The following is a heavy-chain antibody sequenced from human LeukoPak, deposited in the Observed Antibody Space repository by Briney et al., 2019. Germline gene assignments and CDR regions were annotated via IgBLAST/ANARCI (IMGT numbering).Heavy chain of an antibody. CDR3: ARSRWTFPPPPRDFDY. D-gene: IGHD3/OR15-3a*01. V-gene: IGHV4-59*01. CDR2: IHHRETT. Sequence: PTEALSLSFSVYGHPISTYYWSWVRQPPGKGLEWSGYIHHRETTIYNPPLKSRVTISVDTSQNQFSLKLTSVTAADTAVYYCARSRWTFPPPPRDFDYWGEGTLVTVSS. CDR1: GHPISTYY. J-gene: IGHJ4*02.